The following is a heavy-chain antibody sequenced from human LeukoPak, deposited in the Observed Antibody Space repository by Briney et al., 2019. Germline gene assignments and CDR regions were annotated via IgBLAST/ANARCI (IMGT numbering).Heavy chain of an antibody. CDR1: GYTFTGYY. D-gene: IGHD6-13*01. Sequence: ASVKVSCKASGYTFTGYYMHWVRQAPGQGLEWMGWINPNSGGTNYAQKFQGRVTMTRDTSISTAYMELSRLRSDDTAVYYCAREGIAAAGTTYSSGWYIGYYYYGMDVWGQGTTVTVSS. V-gene: IGHV1-2*02. CDR2: INPNSGGT. CDR3: AREGIAAAGTTYSSGWYIGYYYYGMDV. J-gene: IGHJ6*02.